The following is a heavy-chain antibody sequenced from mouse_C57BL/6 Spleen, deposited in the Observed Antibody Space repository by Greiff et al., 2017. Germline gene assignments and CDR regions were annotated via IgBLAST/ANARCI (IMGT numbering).Heavy chain of an antibody. J-gene: IGHJ2*01. D-gene: IGHD2-1*01. CDR3: ARSIYYGNYYVDY. V-gene: IGHV1-59*01. CDR2: IDPSDSYT. CDR1: GYTFTSYW. Sequence: QVQLQQPGAELVRPGTSVKLSCKASGYTFTSYWMHWVKQRPGQGLEWIGVIDPSDSYTNYNQKFKGKATLTVDTSSSTAYMQLSSLTSKDSAVYYCARSIYYGNYYVDYGGQGTTLTVSS.